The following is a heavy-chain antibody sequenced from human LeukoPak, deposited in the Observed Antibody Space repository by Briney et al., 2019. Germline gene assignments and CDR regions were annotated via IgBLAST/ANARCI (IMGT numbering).Heavy chain of an antibody. V-gene: IGHV3-23*01. CDR3: ARGARLQPMGEF. J-gene: IGHJ4*02. D-gene: IGHD4-11*01. CDR2: ISGDGRDT. Sequence: PGGSLRLSCAAPGFTFSDYYMTWIRQAPGRGLQWVSSISGDGRDTFYADSVKGRFTVSRDNSKTTMFLQMNSLRVEDTALYYCARGARLQPMGEFWGQGTLVTVSS. CDR1: GFTFSDYY.